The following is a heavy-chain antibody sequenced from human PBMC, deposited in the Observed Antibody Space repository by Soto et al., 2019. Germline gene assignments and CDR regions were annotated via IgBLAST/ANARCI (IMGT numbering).Heavy chain of an antibody. V-gene: IGHV3-30*03. Sequence: QVQLVESGGGVVQSGTSLRLSCAASGFPFSSYGMHWVRQAPGKGLEWVAQISYDGSNKFYADSVKGRFTISRDNSKNTLYLQRSSMRAEDTAVYYCAGGEYYFDYCGQGTVVSVSS. J-gene: IGHJ4*02. CDR3: AGGEYYFDY. CDR2: ISYDGSNK. CDR1: GFPFSSYG. D-gene: IGHD2-15*01.